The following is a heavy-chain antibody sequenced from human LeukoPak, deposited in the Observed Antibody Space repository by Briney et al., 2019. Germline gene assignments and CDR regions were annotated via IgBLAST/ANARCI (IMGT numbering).Heavy chain of an antibody. CDR1: GGSISNTNW. D-gene: IGHD5-18*01. J-gene: IGHJ4*02. CDR3: ARHLKNAAMVYFDY. CDR2: IYYSGST. V-gene: IGHV4-59*07. Sequence: NPSDTLSLTCGVSGGSISNTNWWSWVRQPPGKGLEWIGYIYYSGSTNYNPSLKSRVTISVDTSKNQFSLKLSSVTAADTAVYYCARHLKNAAMVYFDYWGQGTLVTVSS.